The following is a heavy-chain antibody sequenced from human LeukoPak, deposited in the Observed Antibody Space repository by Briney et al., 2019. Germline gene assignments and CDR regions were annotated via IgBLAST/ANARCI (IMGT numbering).Heavy chain of an antibody. V-gene: IGHV1-18*01. CDR1: GYTFTSYG. CDR3: ARDVEGMVRDHKSDY. Sequence: ASVKVSCKASGYTFTSYGISWVRQAPGQGLGWMGWISAYNGNTNYAQKLQGRVTMTTDTSTSTAYMELRSLRSDDTAVYYCARDVEGMVRDHKSDYWGQGTLVTVSS. D-gene: IGHD3-10*01. CDR2: ISAYNGNT. J-gene: IGHJ4*02.